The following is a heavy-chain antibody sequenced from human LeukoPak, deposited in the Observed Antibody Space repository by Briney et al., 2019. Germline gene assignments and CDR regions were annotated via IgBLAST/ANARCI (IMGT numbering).Heavy chain of an antibody. V-gene: IGHV3-30-3*01. CDR3: ARWFGELFSSYYYYYGMDV. J-gene: IGHJ6*02. D-gene: IGHD3-10*01. Sequence: GGSLRLSCAASGFTFSSYAMHWVRQAPGKGLEWVAVISYDGSNKYYADSVKGRFTISRDNSKNTLYLQMNSLRAEDTAVYYCARWFGELFSSYYYYYGMDVWGQGTTVTVSS. CDR2: ISYDGSNK. CDR1: GFTFSSYA.